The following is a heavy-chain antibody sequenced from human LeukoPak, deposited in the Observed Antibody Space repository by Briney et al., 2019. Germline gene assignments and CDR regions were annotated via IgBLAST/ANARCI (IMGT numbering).Heavy chain of an antibody. CDR1: GHSFTSYA. CDR3: ARGQVDPAMIIGGWFDL. J-gene: IGHJ5*02. D-gene: IGHD5-18*01. CDR2: ISPYTGNT. V-gene: IGHV1-18*01. Sequence: ALVKVSCTTSGHSFTSYAITWVRQAPGQGLEWMGWISPYTGNTNYAQKFWGRVTMTADISTRTVNMDLRSLRSDDTAAYYCARGQVDPAMIIGGWFDLWGRGTLVIVSS.